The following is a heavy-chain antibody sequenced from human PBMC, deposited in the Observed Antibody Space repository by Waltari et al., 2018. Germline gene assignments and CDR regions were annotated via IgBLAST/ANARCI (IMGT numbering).Heavy chain of an antibody. CDR3: TTAREYDYIWGSYRYGAFDI. V-gene: IGHV3-15*01. D-gene: IGHD3-16*02. J-gene: IGHJ3*02. CDR1: GFTFSNAW. Sequence: EVQLVESGGGLVKPGGSLRLSCAASGFTFSNAWMSWVRQAPGKGLEWVGRIKSKTDGGTTDYAAPVKGRFTISRDDSKNTLYLQMNSLKTEDTAVYYCTTAREYDYIWGSYRYGAFDIWGQGTMVTVSS. CDR2: IKSKTDGGTT.